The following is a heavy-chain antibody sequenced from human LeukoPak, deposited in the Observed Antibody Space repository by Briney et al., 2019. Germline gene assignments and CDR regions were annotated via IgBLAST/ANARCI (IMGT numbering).Heavy chain of an antibody. CDR2: INTDGSDI. J-gene: IGHJ4*02. CDR3: ARDSILGGSFDY. D-gene: IGHD3-16*01. Sequence: GGSLRLSCAASGFTFSTDWMHWVRQAPGKGLVWVSRINTDGSDITYADSVKGRFTISRDNARNTLYLQMSSLRAEDTAVYYCARDSILGGSFDYWGQGTLVTVSS. V-gene: IGHV3-74*03. CDR1: GFTFSTDW.